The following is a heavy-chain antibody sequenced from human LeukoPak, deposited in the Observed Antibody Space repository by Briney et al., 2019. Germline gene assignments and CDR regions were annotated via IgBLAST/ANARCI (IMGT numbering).Heavy chain of an antibody. D-gene: IGHD4-17*01. CDR2: IYYSGST. J-gene: IGHJ6*03. CDR3: ARDRDGDKYYYYYMDV. CDR1: GGSISSSSYY. Sequence: SETLSLTCTVSGGSISSSSYYWGWIRQPPGKGLEWIGSIYYSGSTYYNPSLKSRVTISVDTSKNQFSLKLSSVTAADTAVYYCARDRDGDKYYYYYMDVWGKGTTVTVSS. V-gene: IGHV4-39*07.